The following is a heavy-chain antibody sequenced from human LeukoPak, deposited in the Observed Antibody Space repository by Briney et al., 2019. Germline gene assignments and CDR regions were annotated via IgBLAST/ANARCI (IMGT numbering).Heavy chain of an antibody. CDR2: INPNSGGT. CDR3: ARAYSGYDFVDY. J-gene: IGHJ4*02. CDR1: GYTFTGYY. D-gene: IGHD5-12*01. Sequence: ASVKVSCKASGYTFTGYYMHWVRQAPGQGLEWMGWINPNSGGTNYAQKFQGRVTMIRDTSISTAYMELSRLRSDDTAVYYCARAYSGYDFVDYWGQGTLVTVSS. V-gene: IGHV1-2*02.